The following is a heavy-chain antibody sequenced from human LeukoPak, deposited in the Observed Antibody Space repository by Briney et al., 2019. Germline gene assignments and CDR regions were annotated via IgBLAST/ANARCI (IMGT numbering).Heavy chain of an antibody. V-gene: IGHV3-7*01. CDR1: GFTFSNYW. J-gene: IGHJ5*02. D-gene: IGHD2/OR15-2a*01. Sequence: GGPLRLSCAASGFTFSNYWMSWVRQAPGKGLEWVANIKQDRSEKYYVDSVKGRFTISRDNAKNSLYLQMNSLRAEDTAVYYCARLIEVNWFDPWGQGTLVTVSS. CDR3: ARLIEVNWFDP. CDR2: IKQDRSEK.